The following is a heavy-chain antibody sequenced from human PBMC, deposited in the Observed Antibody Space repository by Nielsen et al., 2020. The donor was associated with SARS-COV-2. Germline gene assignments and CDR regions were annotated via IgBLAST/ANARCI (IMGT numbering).Heavy chain of an antibody. Sequence: LSLTCAASGFTVSSNYMSWVRQAPGKGLEWVSVIYSGGSTYYADSVKGRFTISRDNSKNTLYLQMNSLRAEDTAVYYCARDRGGEQLEPPYYWDQGTLVTVSS. CDR3: ARDRGGEQLEPPYY. J-gene: IGHJ4*02. CDR1: GFTVSSNY. CDR2: IYSGGST. V-gene: IGHV3-66*01. D-gene: IGHD6-13*01.